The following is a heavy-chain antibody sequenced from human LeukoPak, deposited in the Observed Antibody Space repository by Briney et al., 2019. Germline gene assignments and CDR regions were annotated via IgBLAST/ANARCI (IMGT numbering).Heavy chain of an antibody. CDR2: VEHSGNS. V-gene: IGHV4-34*01. CDR3: ASRFCTNTKCLLDAFDV. D-gene: IGHD2-8*01. CDR1: GVSFSDYH. J-gene: IGHJ3*01. Sequence: SETLSLTCGVHGVSFSDYHWSWIRQPPGKWLEWIGEVEHSGNSNYNPSFTRRITISVDVSKKQFSLRLTSVTAADTAIYYCASRFCTNTKCLLDAFDVWGQGTMVTVSS.